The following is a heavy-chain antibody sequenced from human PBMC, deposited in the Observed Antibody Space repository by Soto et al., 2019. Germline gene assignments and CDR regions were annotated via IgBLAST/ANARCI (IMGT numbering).Heavy chain of an antibody. CDR2: INPNSGGT. CDR1: GYTFTGYY. Sequence: ASVKVSCKASGYTFTGYYMHWVRQAPGQGLEWMGWINPNSGGTNYAQKFQGWVTMTRDTSISTAYMELSRLRSDDTAVYYCARDHDDSSGYIAFDICRQVQRVTAS. CDR3: ARDHDDSSGYIAFDI. J-gene: IGHJ3*02. D-gene: IGHD3-22*01. V-gene: IGHV1-2*04.